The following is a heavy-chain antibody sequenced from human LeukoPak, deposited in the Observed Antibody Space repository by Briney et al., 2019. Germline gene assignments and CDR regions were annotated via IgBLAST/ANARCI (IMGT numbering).Heavy chain of an antibody. CDR1: GLTFDDYA. CDR3: ASSSYHYDNSGYFDY. J-gene: IGHJ4*02. V-gene: IGHV3-9*01. CDR2: ISCHSDSI. Sequence: GGSLRLSCAASGLTFDDYAMHWVRHAPGEGLEWVSGISCHSDSIGSADSVKRRFTTSKDNAKNTFYLKMSILRAEATALYYCASSSYHYDNSGYFDYWGQGTLVTVSS. D-gene: IGHD3-22*01.